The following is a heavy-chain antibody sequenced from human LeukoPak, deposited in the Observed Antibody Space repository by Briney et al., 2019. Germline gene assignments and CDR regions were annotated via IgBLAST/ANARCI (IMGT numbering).Heavy chain of an antibody. V-gene: IGHV3-23*01. J-gene: IGHJ5*02. CDR1: EFTFSNYA. CDR2: VSGGGGST. Sequence: GGSLRLSCAASEFTFSNYAMNWVRPAPGKGRTWVSGVSGGGGSTYYADSVKGRFPISRDNSKNTLYLQIDSLRAEDTALYYCAKGSGINHYHWIDPWGQGTLVTVSS. D-gene: IGHD1-14*01. CDR3: AKGSGINHYHWIDP.